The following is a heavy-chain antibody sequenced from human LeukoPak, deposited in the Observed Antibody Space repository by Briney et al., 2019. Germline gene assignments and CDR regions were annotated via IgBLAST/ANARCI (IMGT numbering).Heavy chain of an antibody. Sequence: SGTLSLTCTVSGGSISSYYWSWIRQPPGKGLEWIGYICDSGSNNYNRSLKSRVTISVDTSKNQFSLKLSSVTAADTAVYYCARGGSGYDSFYYYGMDVWGQGTTVTPSS. CDR3: ARGGSGYDSFYYYGMDV. CDR1: GGSISSYY. CDR2: ICDSGSN. V-gene: IGHV4-59*01. D-gene: IGHD5-12*01. J-gene: IGHJ6*02.